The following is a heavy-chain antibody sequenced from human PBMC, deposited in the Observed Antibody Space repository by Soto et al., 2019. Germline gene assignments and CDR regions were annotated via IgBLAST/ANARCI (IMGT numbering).Heavy chain of an antibody. Sequence: HLAQSGPEVKRPGASVKISCKASGFIFTDWFMHWVRQAPGQGPEWMGIINTSGGNSIYSQKFQDRVTMTRDTYTSTLYVELSSLTSADTAVYSCATEVASPGEFDAWGQGTLVTGSS. J-gene: IGHJ1*01. CDR3: ATEVASPGEFDA. V-gene: IGHV1-46*01. D-gene: IGHD3-9*01. CDR1: GFIFTDWF. CDR2: INTSGGNS.